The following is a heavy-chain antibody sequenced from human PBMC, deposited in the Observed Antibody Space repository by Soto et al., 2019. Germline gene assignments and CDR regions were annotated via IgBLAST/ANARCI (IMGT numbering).Heavy chain of an antibody. CDR3: ASDGLGITIFGGPLKRYAFDI. D-gene: IGHD3-3*01. J-gene: IGHJ3*02. Sequence: PVKVSCKASGGTFSSYAISWVRQAPGQGLEWMGGIIPIFGTANYAQKFQGRVTITADESTSTAYMELSSLRSEDTAVYYCASDGLGITIFGGPLKRYAFDIWGQGKMVTVS. V-gene: IGHV1-69*13. CDR2: IIPIFGTA. CDR1: GGTFSSYA.